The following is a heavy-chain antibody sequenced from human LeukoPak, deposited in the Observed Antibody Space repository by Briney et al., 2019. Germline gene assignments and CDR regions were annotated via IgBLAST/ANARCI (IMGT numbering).Heavy chain of an antibody. Sequence: ASVKVSCKASGYTFTSYYMHWVRQAPGKGLEWMGGFDPEDGETIYAQKFQGRVTMTEDTSTDTAYMELSSLRSEDTAVYYCATDFGHYGSGSPWHNWFDPWGQGTLVTVSS. CDR3: ATDFGHYGSGSPWHNWFDP. CDR1: GYTFTSYY. V-gene: IGHV1-24*01. D-gene: IGHD3-10*01. CDR2: FDPEDGET. J-gene: IGHJ5*02.